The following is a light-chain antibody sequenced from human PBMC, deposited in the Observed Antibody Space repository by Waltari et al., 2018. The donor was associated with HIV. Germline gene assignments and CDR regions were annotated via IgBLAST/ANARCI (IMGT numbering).Light chain of an antibody. CDR3: SSYTASNTLWV. CDR1: SSDIGAYNH. J-gene: IGLJ3*02. Sequence: QSALTQPASVSGSRGQSITMSCTGTSSDIGAYNHVSWFQQRPGKAPKLIIYDVTGRPPGVAKRSCGSKSGITASLTVSGLQADDEGDYYCSSYTASNTLWVFGGGTKLTVL. CDR2: DVT. V-gene: IGLV2-14*03.